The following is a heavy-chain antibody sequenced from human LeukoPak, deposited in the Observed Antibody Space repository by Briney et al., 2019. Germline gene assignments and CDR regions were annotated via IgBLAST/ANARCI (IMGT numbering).Heavy chain of an antibody. J-gene: IGHJ6*02. CDR2: ISGRGGST. V-gene: IGHV3-23*01. Sequence: PGGSLRLSCAASGFTFSSYAMRWVRQAPGKGLEWVSAISGRGGSTYYADSVKGRFTISRDNSKNTLYLQMNSLRAEDTAVYYCAKNPYGDYPYYYNMDVWGQGTTVTVSS. CDR1: GFTFSSYA. D-gene: IGHD4-17*01. CDR3: AKNPYGDYPYYYNMDV.